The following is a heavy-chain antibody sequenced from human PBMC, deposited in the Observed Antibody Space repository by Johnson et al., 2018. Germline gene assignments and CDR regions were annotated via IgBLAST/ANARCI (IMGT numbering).Heavy chain of an antibody. D-gene: IGHD5-18*01. Sequence: QVQLQESGPGLVKPSQTLSLTCIVSGGFVSSDGYYWNWIRQPAGKGPEWLGRIYASGNTDYAPSLKRRVAISMNKSKNQFSLSLSSVTAADAAVYYCAREVYSYGHEALDIWGQGTMVTGSS. CDR3: AREVYSYGHEALDI. J-gene: IGHJ3*02. CDR2: IYASGNT. V-gene: IGHV4-61*02. CDR1: GGFVSSDGYY.